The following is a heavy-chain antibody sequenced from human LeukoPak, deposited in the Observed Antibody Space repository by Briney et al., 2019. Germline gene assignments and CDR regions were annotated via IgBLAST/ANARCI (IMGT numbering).Heavy chain of an antibody. Sequence: PSEALSLTCTLSGVSISSYYWSWTRQHPGKGLEWIGYIYYSWSTSHNPSLKSRVTISVDTSKHQFSLKLSSVPAAETPVSQCARRRGSGGSCYSSFDYWGQGTLVTVSS. CDR2: IYYSWST. CDR3: ARRRGSGGSCYSSFDY. J-gene: IGHJ4*02. V-gene: IGHV4-59*01. D-gene: IGHD2-15*01. CDR1: GVSISSYY.